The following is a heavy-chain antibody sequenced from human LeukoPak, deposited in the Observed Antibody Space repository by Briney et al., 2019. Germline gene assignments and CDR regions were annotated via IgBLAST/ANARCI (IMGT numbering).Heavy chain of an antibody. D-gene: IGHD2-2*01. V-gene: IGHV5-51*01. CDR3: ARGLGYCSSTSCYWYPY. CDR1: GYSFTSYW. J-gene: IGHJ4*02. CDR2: IYPGDSDT. Sequence: GESLKISCKGSGYSFTSYWIGWVRQMPGKGLEWMGIIYPGDSDTRYGPPFQGQVTISADKSISTAYLQWSSLKASDTAMYYCARGLGYCSSTSCYWYPYWGQGTLVTVSS.